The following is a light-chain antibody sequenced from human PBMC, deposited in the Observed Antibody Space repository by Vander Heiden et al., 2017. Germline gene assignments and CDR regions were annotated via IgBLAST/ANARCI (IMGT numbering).Light chain of an antibody. CDR2: GAS. CDR1: QSVSSN. Sequence: EIVMTQSPATLSESPGERATLSCRASQSVSSNLAWYQQKPGQAPRLLIYGASTRATGIPARFSGSGSGTEFTLTISSLQSEDFAVYYCQQYNNWPLTFGQGTRLEIK. CDR3: QQYNNWPLT. J-gene: IGKJ5*01. V-gene: IGKV3-15*01.